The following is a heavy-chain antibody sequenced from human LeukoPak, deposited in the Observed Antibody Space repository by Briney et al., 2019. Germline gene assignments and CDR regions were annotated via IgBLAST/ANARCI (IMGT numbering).Heavy chain of an antibody. CDR3: ARGYCSSTSCYYYYGMDV. D-gene: IGHD2-2*01. V-gene: IGHV4-59*12. CDR2: IYYSGST. Sequence: SETLSLTCTVSGGSISSYYWSWIRQPPGKGLEWIGYIYYSGSTNYNPSLKSRVTISVDTSKNQFSLKLSSVTAADTAVYYCARGYCSSTSCYYYYGMDVWGQGTTVTVSS. J-gene: IGHJ6*02. CDR1: GGSISSYY.